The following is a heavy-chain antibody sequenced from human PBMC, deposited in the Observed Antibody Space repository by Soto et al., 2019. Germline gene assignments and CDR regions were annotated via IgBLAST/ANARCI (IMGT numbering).Heavy chain of an antibody. CDR3: SRDLWGYCGADCYPLDV. Sequence: PSETLSLTCTVSGGYISSYYWSWIRQPPGKGLEWIGYMYNTGSTIYKPSIKSRVTITVDTSKNQFSMKLNTVTAADTVVYYCSRDLWGYCGADCYPLDVWGQGTTVTVS. CDR2: MYNTGST. V-gene: IGHV4-59*01. CDR1: GGYISSYY. J-gene: IGHJ6*02. D-gene: IGHD2-21*02.